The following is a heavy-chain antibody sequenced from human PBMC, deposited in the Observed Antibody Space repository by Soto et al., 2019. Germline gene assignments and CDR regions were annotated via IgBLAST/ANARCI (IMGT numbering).Heavy chain of an antibody. CDR1: GFTFSSYG. CDR2: IWYDGSNK. D-gene: IGHD3-3*01. Sequence: QVQLVESGGGVVQPGRSLRLSCAASGFTFSSYGMHWVRQDPGKGLEWVAVIWYDGSNKYYADSVKGRFTISRDNSKNTLYLQMNSLRAEDKAVYSCARDLITIVGVVITRQSYGMDVWGQGTTVTVSS. V-gene: IGHV3-33*01. J-gene: IGHJ6*02. CDR3: ARDLITIVGVVITRQSYGMDV.